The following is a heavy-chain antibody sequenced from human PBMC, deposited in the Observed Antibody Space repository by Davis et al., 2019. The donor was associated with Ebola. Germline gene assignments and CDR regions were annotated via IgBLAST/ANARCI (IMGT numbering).Heavy chain of an antibody. Sequence: PSETLSLTCTVSGDSISNSGYYWSWIRQPPGKGLEWIGEITHSGSTTYNPSLKSRVTISVDTSKNQFSLKLSSVTAADTAVYYCARGPLRGYYYGMDVWGQGTTVTVSS. CDR3: ARGPLRGYYYGMDV. CDR1: GDSISNSGYY. CDR2: ITHSGST. V-gene: IGHV4-39*07. J-gene: IGHJ6*02.